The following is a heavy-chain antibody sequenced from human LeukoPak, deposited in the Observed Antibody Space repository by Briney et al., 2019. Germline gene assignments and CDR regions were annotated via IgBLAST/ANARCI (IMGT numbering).Heavy chain of an antibody. CDR3: ARRDIVVVVSASDY. V-gene: IGHV3-23*01. D-gene: IGHD2-15*01. CDR2: ITASGDRT. CDR1: GFTFSTND. J-gene: IGHJ4*02. Sequence: GGSLRLSCAASGFTFSTNDMTWVRQAPGKGLEWVSGITASGDRTFYGDSVRGRFTVSRDNSKNTVYLQMNSLRVDDTAVYYCARRDIVVVVSASDYWGQGTLVTVSS.